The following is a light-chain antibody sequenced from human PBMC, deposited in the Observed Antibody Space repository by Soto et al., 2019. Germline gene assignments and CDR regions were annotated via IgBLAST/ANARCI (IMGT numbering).Light chain of an antibody. Sequence: DMVLTQSPATLSFSAGERATKSCGASQSVSSYLAWYQQKPGQAPRLLIYDASNRATGIPARFSGSGSGTDFTLTISSLEPEDFAVYYCQQYGTSPITFGQGTRLEIK. V-gene: IGKV3-11*01. J-gene: IGKJ5*01. CDR3: QQYGTSPIT. CDR2: DAS. CDR1: QSVSSY.